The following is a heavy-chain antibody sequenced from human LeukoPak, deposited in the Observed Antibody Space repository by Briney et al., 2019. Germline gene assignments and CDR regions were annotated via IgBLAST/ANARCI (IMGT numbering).Heavy chain of an antibody. V-gene: IGHV3-7*01. CDR1: GFTFSSHS. CDR2: IKQDGSDK. Sequence: GGSLRLSCAASGFTFSSHSMNWVRQAPGKGLEWVANIKQDGSDKYYVDSVKGRFTISRDNAKNSLHLQMNSLRAEDTAVYYCKVEDFDHWGQGTLVTVSS. J-gene: IGHJ4*02. CDR3: KVEDFDH.